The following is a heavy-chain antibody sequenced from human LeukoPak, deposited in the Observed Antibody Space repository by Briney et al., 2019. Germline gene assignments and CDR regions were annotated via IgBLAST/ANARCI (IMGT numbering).Heavy chain of an antibody. J-gene: IGHJ4*02. CDR1: GGSISDSYL. V-gene: IGHV4-4*02. D-gene: IGHD3-22*01. CDR2: IYHSGST. CDR3: ARRDYYESSKNDYFDY. Sequence: SETLSLSCAASGGSISDSYLWSWVRQPPGKGLEWIGEIYHSGSTNYNPSLKSRVTISVDKSKNQFSLKLSSVTAADTAVYYCARRDYYESSKNDYFDYWGQGTLVTVSS.